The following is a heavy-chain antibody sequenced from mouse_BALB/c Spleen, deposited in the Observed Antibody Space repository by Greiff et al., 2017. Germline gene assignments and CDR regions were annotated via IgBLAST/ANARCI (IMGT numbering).Heavy chain of an antibody. D-gene: IGHD3-2*01. CDR3: ARGQLGPHYYAMDY. CDR2: ISSGGSYT. CDR1: GFTFSSYA. Sequence: DVQLQESGGGLVKPGGSLKLSCAASGFTFSSYAMSWVRQSPEKRLEWVAEISSGGSYTYYPDTVTGRFTISRDNAKNTLYLEMSSLRSEDTAMYYCARGQLGPHYYAMDYWGQGTSVTVSS. V-gene: IGHV5-9-4*01. J-gene: IGHJ4*01.